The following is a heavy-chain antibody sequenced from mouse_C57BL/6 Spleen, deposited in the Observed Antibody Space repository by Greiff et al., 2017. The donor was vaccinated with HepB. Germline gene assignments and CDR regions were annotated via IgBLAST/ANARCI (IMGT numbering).Heavy chain of an antibody. CDR2: IDPSDSYT. J-gene: IGHJ4*01. V-gene: IGHV1-69*01. D-gene: IGHD3-2*02. CDR3: ARREAPGAMDY. Sequence: QVQLQQPGAELVMPGASVKLSCKASGYTFTSYWMHWVKQRPGQGLEWIGEIDPSDSYTNYNQKFKGKSTLTVDKSSSTAYMQLSSLTSEDSAVYYCARREAPGAMDYWGQGTSVTVSS. CDR1: GYTFTSYW.